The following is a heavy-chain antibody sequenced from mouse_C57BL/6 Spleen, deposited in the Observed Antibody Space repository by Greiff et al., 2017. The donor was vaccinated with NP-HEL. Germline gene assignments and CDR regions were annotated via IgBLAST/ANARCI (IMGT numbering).Heavy chain of an antibody. Sequence: VQLQQSGAELARPGASVKLSCKASGYTFTSYGISWVKQRTGQGLEWIGEIYPRSGNTYYNEKFKGKATLTADKSSSTAYMELRSQTSEDSAVYFCARSEDGYYGYFDYWGQGTTLTVSS. CDR2: IYPRSGNT. J-gene: IGHJ2*01. D-gene: IGHD2-3*01. CDR1: GYTFTSYG. CDR3: ARSEDGYYGYFDY. V-gene: IGHV1-81*01.